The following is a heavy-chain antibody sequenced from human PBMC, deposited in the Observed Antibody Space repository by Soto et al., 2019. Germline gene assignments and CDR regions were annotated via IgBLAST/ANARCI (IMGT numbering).Heavy chain of an antibody. CDR1: GGSINNNNYY. CDR2: VSYTGTT. J-gene: IGHJ4*02. D-gene: IGHD3-10*01. V-gene: IGHV4-39*01. Sequence: SETLTLTCTVSGGSINNNNYYWGWVRQPPGKGLEWIGSVSYTGTTYYNPSLKSRVTISVDTAKNQFSLKLSSVTAADTALYYCARRYGWLYFDYWGQG. CDR3: ARRYGWLYFDY.